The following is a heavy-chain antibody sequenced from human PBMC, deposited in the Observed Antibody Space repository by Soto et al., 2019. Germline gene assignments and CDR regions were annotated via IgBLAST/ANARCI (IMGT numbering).Heavy chain of an antibody. CDR3: ARVLVVTHFYYYGMDV. J-gene: IGHJ6*02. D-gene: IGHD2-21*02. CDR2: IKQDGSEK. CDR1: GFTFSSYW. V-gene: IGHV3-7*01. Sequence: GGSLRLSCAASGFTFSSYWMSWVRQAPGKGLEWVANIKQDGSEKYYVDSVKGRFTISRDNAKNSLYLQMNSLRAEDTAVYYCARVLVVTHFYYYGMDVWGQGTTVTVSS.